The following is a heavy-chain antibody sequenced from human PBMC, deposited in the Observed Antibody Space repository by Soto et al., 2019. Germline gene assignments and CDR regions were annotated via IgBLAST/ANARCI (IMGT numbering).Heavy chain of an antibody. V-gene: IGHV1-69*13. J-gene: IGHJ6*02. Sequence: SVKVSSKSSGGTVSSYAISGVRQEHGKGLEWMGGIIPIFGTANYAQKFQGRVTITADESTSTAYMELSSLRSEDTAVYYCAREDITIFGVVKAGYYYGMDVWGQGTTVTVSS. CDR2: IIPIFGTA. CDR3: AREDITIFGVVKAGYYYGMDV. CDR1: GGTVSSYA. D-gene: IGHD3-3*01.